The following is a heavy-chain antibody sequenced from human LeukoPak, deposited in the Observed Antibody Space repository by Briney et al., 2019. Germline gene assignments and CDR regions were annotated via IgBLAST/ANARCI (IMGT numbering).Heavy chain of an antibody. CDR3: ARQDTAMVKGWFDP. CDR2: INHSGNT. V-gene: IGHV4-38-2*01. Sequence: PSETLSLTCAVSGYSISSGYYWGWIRQPPGRGLAWIGSINHSGNTYCNPSLKSRVAISIDTSKNDLSLKVTSVTAADTAVYFCARQDTAMVKGWFDPWGQGTLVTVSS. J-gene: IGHJ5*02. CDR1: GYSISSGYY. D-gene: IGHD5-18*01.